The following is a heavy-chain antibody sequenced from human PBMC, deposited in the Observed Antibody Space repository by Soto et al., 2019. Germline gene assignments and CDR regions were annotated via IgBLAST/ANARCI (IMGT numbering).Heavy chain of an antibody. CDR2: IYHSGST. CDR1: GDSISSGGYY. J-gene: IGHJ6*02. CDR3: ALLGDRGPVSFPYYYYGMDV. D-gene: IGHD3-10*01. Sequence: SETLSLTCTVSGDSISSGGYYWSWIRQHPGKGLEWIGEIYHSGSTNYNPSLKSRVTISVDKSKNQFSLKLSSVTAADTAVYYCALLGDRGPVSFPYYYYGMDVWGQGTTVTVSS. V-gene: IGHV4-39*07.